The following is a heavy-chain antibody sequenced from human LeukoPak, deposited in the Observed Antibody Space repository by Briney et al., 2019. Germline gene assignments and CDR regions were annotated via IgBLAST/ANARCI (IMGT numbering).Heavy chain of an antibody. CDR2: INPNSGGT. Sequence: ASVKVSCKASGYTFTGYYMHWVRQAPGQGLEWMGWINPNSGGTNYAQKFQGRVTMTRDTSISTAYMELSRLRSDDTAVYYCAREYYDILTGYTGNLGHWGQGTLVTVSA. V-gene: IGHV1-2*02. CDR3: AREYYDILTGYTGNLGH. CDR1: GYTFTGYY. J-gene: IGHJ4*02. D-gene: IGHD3-9*01.